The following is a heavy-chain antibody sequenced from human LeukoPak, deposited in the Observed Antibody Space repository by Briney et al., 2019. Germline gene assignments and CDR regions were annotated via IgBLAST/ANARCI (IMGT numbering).Heavy chain of an antibody. CDR3: ARDSSGFDAFDI. J-gene: IGHJ3*02. D-gene: IGHD6-19*01. CDR2: ISYDGSNK. CDR1: GFTFSSYA. V-gene: IGHV3-30-3*01. Sequence: GGSLRLSCAASGFTFSSYAMHWVRQAPGKGLEWVAVISYDGSNKYYADSVKGRFTISRDNSKNTLYLQMNSLRAEDTAVYYCARDSSGFDAFDIWGQGTMVTVSS.